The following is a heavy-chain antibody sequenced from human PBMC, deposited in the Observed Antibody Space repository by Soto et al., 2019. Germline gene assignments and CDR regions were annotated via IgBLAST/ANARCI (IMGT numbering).Heavy chain of an antibody. CDR3: ARKVVAAKANQPLNWFDP. J-gene: IGHJ5*02. D-gene: IGHD2-15*01. CDR2: INSDGSST. Sequence: GGSLRLSCAASGFTFSSYWMHWVRQAPGKGLVWVSRINSDGSSTSYADSVKGRFTISRDNAKNTLYLQMNSLRAEDTAVYYCARKVVAAKANQPLNWFDPWGQGTLVTVSS. CDR1: GFTFSSYW. V-gene: IGHV3-74*01.